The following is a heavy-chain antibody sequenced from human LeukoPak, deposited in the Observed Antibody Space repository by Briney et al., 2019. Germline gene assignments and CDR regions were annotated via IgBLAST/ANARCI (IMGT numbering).Heavy chain of an antibody. CDR3: ARDGRHMVRGVHDAFDI. D-gene: IGHD3-10*01. CDR2: INPNSGGT. J-gene: IGHJ3*02. CDR1: GYTFTGYY. V-gene: IGHV1-2*02. Sequence: GASVKVSCKASGYTFTGYYMHWVRQAPGQGLEWMGWINPNSGGTNYAQKFQGRVTITADESTSTAYMELSSLRSEDTAVYYCARDGRHMVRGVHDAFDIWGQGTMVTVSS.